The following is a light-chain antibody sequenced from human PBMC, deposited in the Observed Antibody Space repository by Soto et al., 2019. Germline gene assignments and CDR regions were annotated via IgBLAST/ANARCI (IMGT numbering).Light chain of an antibody. V-gene: IGKV1-27*01. J-gene: IGKJ5*01. Sequence: DIQFTQYPSSPSASVGDRVTFTCRVSQDSSSHLNYYRQKPGKVPNLLIYSASNLQSGVPSRFRGSGSGTDFTLTVSRLQPADVATYYAQWIYNVPLFGQGTRLEI. CDR2: SAS. CDR1: QDSSSH. CDR3: QWIYNVPL.